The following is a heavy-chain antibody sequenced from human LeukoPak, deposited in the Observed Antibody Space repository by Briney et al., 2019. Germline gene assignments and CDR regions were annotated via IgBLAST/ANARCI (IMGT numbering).Heavy chain of an antibody. CDR2: INTDGKTT. J-gene: IGHJ4*02. CDR3: AREAGYDTGGYPRDY. V-gene: IGHV3-74*01. Sequence: SGGSLRLSCAASGFTFSSYWMYWVRQAPGKGLVWVSRINTDGKTTNYADSVKGRFTISRDNSKNTLYLQMNSLRAEDTAIYYCAREAGYDTGGYPRDYWGQGTLVTVSS. D-gene: IGHD2-8*02. CDR1: GFTFSSYW.